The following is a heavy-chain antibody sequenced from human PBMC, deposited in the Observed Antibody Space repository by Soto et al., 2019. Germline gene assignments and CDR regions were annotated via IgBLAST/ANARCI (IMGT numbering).Heavy chain of an antibody. V-gene: IGHV3-23*01. J-gene: IGHJ6*03. CDR1: GFTVSSYA. CDR2: ISGSGSR. D-gene: IGHD3-16*01. Sequence: EVQLLESGGGLVQPGGSLRLSCAASGFTVSSYAMSWVRQAPGKGLEWVSVISGSGSRYSADSVTGRFTISRDSSKHRVYLKMNSLRAEATAVYYCAKALRFTFTTGYYMDVWGRGTTVTVSS. CDR3: AKALRFTFTTGYYMDV.